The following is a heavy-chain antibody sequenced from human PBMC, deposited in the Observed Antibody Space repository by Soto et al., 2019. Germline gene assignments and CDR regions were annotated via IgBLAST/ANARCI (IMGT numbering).Heavy chain of an antibody. CDR3: ARATCSGGSCYSEESWYYYGMDV. J-gene: IGHJ6*02. Sequence: NPSETLSLTCTVSGGSISSGDYYWSWIRQPPGKGLEWIGYIYYSGSTYYNPSLKSRVTISVDTSKNQFSLKLSSVTAADTAVYYCARATCSGGSCYSEESWYYYGMDVWGQGTTVTVSS. D-gene: IGHD2-15*01. CDR1: GGSISSGDYY. V-gene: IGHV4-30-4*01. CDR2: IYYSGST.